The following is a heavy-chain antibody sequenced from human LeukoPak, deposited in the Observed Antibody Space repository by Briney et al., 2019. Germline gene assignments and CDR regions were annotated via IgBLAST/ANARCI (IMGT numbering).Heavy chain of an antibody. CDR3: ARSSAGVPFDY. J-gene: IGHJ4*02. CDR2: ISYSGTT. D-gene: IGHD6-13*01. V-gene: IGHV4-39*02. Sequence: SPSETLSLTSTVSGGSISTGSYYWGWVRQPPGKGLEYIGSISYSGTTYYNPSLKSRVTISVDTSKNHFSLNLSSVSAADTAVYYCARSSAGVPFDYWGQGTLVTVSS. CDR1: GGSISTGSYY.